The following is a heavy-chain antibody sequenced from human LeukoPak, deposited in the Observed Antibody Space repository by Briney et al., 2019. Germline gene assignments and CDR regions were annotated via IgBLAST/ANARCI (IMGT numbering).Heavy chain of an antibody. Sequence: ASVKVSCKASGYTFTGYYMHWVRQAPGQGLEWMGWISAYNGNTNYAQKLQGRVTMTTDTSTSTAYMELRSLRSDDTAVYYCARLGSSGWFQTYYYYYMDVWGKGTTVTVSS. J-gene: IGHJ6*03. CDR2: ISAYNGNT. CDR1: GYTFTGYY. V-gene: IGHV1-18*04. CDR3: ARLGSSGWFQTYYYYYMDV. D-gene: IGHD6-19*01.